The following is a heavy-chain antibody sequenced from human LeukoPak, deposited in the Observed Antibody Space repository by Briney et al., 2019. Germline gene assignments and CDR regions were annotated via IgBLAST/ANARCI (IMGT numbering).Heavy chain of an antibody. J-gene: IGHJ4*02. D-gene: IGHD5-12*01. CDR1: GFTFSNYE. V-gene: IGHV3-48*02. Sequence: GGSLRLSCAASGFTFSNYEFNWVRQAPGKGLEWVSYISSSGRNIYYADSVKGRFTISRDDAKNSLYLQMNSLRDEDTAVYYCARDHGYAFDYWGQGTLVTVSS. CDR3: ARDHGYAFDY. CDR2: ISSSGRNI.